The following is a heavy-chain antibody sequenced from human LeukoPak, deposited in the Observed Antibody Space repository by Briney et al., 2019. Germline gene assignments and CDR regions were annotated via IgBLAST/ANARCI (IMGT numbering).Heavy chain of an antibody. CDR2: IYYSGST. V-gene: IGHV4-59*01. D-gene: IGHD3-3*01. CDR1: GGSISSYY. Sequence: SETLSLTCTASGGSISSYYWSWIRQSPGKGLEWIGYIYYSGSTNYNPSLKSRLTISVDTSKNQFSLKLSSVTAADTAVYYCARATIFGVLIYYFDYWGQGTLVTVSS. CDR3: ARATIFGVLIYYFDY. J-gene: IGHJ4*02.